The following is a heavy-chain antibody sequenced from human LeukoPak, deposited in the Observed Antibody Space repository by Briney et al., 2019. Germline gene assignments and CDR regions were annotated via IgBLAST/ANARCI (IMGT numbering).Heavy chain of an antibody. J-gene: IGHJ3*02. D-gene: IGHD5-12*01. CDR3: ASNSGYDLRRAFDI. CDR2: INTNTGNP. CDR1: GYTFTSYA. V-gene: IGHV7-4-1*02. Sequence: ASVKVSCKASGYTFTSYAMNWVRQAPGQGLEWMGWINTNTGNPTYAQGFTGRFVFSLDTSVSTAYLQISSLEAEDTAVYYCASNSGYDLRRAFDIWGQGTMVTVPS.